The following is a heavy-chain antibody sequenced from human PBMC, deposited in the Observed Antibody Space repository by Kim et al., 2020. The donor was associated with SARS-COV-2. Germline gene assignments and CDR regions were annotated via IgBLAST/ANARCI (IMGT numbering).Heavy chain of an antibody. CDR1: GFTFNSCA. Sequence: GGSLRLSCAASGFTFNSCAIHWVRQAPGKGLEWVAGISCDGSNKNYADSVKGRFTTSRDNTNNPLSLKINIRRAEATAQYYCAEDPGWRYGGLDNS. CDR3: AEDPGWRYGGLDNS. J-gene: IGHJ5*01. D-gene: IGHD3-16*01. V-gene: IGHV3-30-3*02. CDR2: ISCDGSNK.